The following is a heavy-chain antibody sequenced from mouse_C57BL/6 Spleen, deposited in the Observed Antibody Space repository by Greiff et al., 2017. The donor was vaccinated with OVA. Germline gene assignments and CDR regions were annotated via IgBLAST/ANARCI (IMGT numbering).Heavy chain of an antibody. Sequence: VQLQQSGAELVRPGASVKLSCKASGYTFTDYYINWVKQRPGQGLEWIARIYPGSGNTYYNEKFKGKATLTAEKSSSTAYMQLSSLTSEDSAVYFCARSGITTVVDRFAYWGQGTLVTVSA. V-gene: IGHV1-76*01. D-gene: IGHD1-1*01. CDR1: GYTFTDYY. CDR3: ARSGITTVVDRFAY. J-gene: IGHJ3*01. CDR2: IYPGSGNT.